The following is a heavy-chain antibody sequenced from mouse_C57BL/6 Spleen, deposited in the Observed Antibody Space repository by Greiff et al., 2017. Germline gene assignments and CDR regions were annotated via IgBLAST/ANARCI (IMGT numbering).Heavy chain of an antibody. Sequence: EVQLQQSGAELVKPGASVKLSCTASGFNIQDYYMHWVKQRTEQGLEWIGRIDPEDGETKYAPKFPGKATITADTSSNTAYLQLSSLTSEDTAVYSCARPGGGSSPHWGQGTTLTVSS. D-gene: IGHD1-1*01. V-gene: IGHV14-2*01. CDR1: GFNIQDYY. CDR2: IDPEDGET. J-gene: IGHJ2*01. CDR3: ARPGGGSSPH.